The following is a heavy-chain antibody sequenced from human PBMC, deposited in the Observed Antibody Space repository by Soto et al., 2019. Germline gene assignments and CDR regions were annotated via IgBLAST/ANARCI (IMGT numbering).Heavy chain of an antibody. J-gene: IGHJ4*02. CDR3: ARQTRHSYGYDY. Sequence: PSETLSLTCTVSGGSISSYYWSWIRQPPGKGLEWIGYIYYSGSTNYNPSLKSRVTISVDTSKNQFSLKLSSVTAADTAVYYCARQTRHSYGYDYWGQGTLVTVS. V-gene: IGHV4-59*08. CDR1: GGSISSYY. D-gene: IGHD5-18*01. CDR2: IYYSGST.